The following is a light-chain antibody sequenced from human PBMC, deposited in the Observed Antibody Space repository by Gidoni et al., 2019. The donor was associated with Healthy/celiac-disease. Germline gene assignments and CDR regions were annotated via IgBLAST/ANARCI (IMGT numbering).Light chain of an antibody. J-gene: IGLJ3*02. Sequence: QSAPTQTASVSGAPGQSITISCTGTSSDVGSYNLVSWYQQHPGKAPKLMIYEVSKRPTGVSNRFSGSKSGNTASLTISGLQAEDEADYYCCSYAGSSTWVFGGGTKLTVL. CDR1: SSDVGSYNL. CDR3: CSYAGSSTWV. V-gene: IGLV2-23*02. CDR2: EVS.